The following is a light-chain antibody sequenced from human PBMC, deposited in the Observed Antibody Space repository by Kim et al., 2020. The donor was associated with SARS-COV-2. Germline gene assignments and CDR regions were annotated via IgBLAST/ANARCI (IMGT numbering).Light chain of an antibody. CDR2: CKN. CDR3: NTRDSSGNHGV. V-gene: IGLV3-19*01. J-gene: IGLJ3*02. Sequence: ALGQTVSIISREDSIRSNYASCYQQKPGQDPVIVIYCKNNRRSWIPERCSGASSGNTAALTTTGAQAEDDADYYWNTRDSSGNHGVFGGGTQPTVL. CDR1: SIRSNY.